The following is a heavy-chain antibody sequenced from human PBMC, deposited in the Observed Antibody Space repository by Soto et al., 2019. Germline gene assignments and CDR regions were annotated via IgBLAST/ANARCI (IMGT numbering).Heavy chain of an antibody. CDR2: VCHSGDT. J-gene: IGHJ4*02. Sequence: QVQLQESGPGLVKPSETLSLICTVSGGSVSSSHWSWIRQPPGKGLEWIGTVCHSGDTDYNPSLKSRVTISLDTSKTQFSLKLSSVTAADTAVYYCAGGSDHNKVGYWGQGTLVTVSS. CDR1: GGSVSSSH. CDR3: AGGSDHNKVGY. V-gene: IGHV4-59*02.